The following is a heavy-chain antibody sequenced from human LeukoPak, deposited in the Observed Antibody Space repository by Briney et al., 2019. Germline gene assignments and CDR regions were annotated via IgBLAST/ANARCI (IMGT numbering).Heavy chain of an antibody. CDR1: GFTFSSHW. J-gene: IGHJ4*02. CDR2: IKQDGSEK. V-gene: IGHV3-7*01. Sequence: PGGSLRLSCAASGFTFSSHWMCWVRQAPGKGLEWVANIKQDGSEKYYVDSVKGRFTISRDNAKNSLYLQMNSLRAEDTAVYYCARAHEAGFDYWGQGTLVTVSS. D-gene: IGHD6-13*01. CDR3: ARAHEAGFDY.